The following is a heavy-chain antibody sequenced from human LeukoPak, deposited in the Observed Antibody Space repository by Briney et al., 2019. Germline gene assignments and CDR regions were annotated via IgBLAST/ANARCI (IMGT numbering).Heavy chain of an antibody. Sequence: ASVKVSCKASGYTFTDYYMHWVRQAPGQGLEWMGWINPSGGSTSYAQKFQGRVTMTRDMSTSTVYMELSSLRSEDTAVYYCARDYQFGLVGSYWYFDLWGRGTLVTVSS. V-gene: IGHV1-46*01. D-gene: IGHD3/OR15-3a*01. CDR1: GYTFTDYY. J-gene: IGHJ2*01. CDR3: ARDYQFGLVGSYWYFDL. CDR2: INPSGGST.